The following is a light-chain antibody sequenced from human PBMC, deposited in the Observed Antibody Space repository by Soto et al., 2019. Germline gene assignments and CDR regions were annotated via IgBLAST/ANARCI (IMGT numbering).Light chain of an antibody. CDR1: QSVSSH. CDR2: DAS. J-gene: IGKJ1*01. V-gene: IGKV3-15*01. Sequence: EIVMTQSPATLSVSPGERATLSCRASQSVSSHLAWYQHKPGQAPRLLIYDASTRATDVPDRFTGSGSATEFTLTISSLHSEDFAVYYCQQYNNWPLTWTFGLGTKVEIK. CDR3: QQYNNWPLTWT.